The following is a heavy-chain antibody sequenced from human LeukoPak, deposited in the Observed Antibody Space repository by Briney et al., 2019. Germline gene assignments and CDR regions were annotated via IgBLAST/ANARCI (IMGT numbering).Heavy chain of an antibody. Sequence: GESLKISCKGSGYSFTAYWIGWVRQMPGRGLGWMGIINPGDSDTRYSPSFQGQVTISADKSISTTYLQWSSLKASDTAMYYCARAWNFDQWGQGTLVTVSS. V-gene: IGHV5-51*01. CDR3: ARAWNFDQ. CDR2: INPGDSDT. D-gene: IGHD3-3*01. CDR1: GYSFTAYW. J-gene: IGHJ4*02.